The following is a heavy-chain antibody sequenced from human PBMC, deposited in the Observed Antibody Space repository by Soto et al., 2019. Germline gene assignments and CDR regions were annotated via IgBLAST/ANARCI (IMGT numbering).Heavy chain of an antibody. CDR3: AKDRDGGHSEAPAFDFDY. J-gene: IGHJ4*01. D-gene: IGHD2-21*02. CDR2: ISGSGGST. V-gene: IGHV3-23*01. CDR1: GFTFSSYA. Sequence: GGSLRLSCAASGFTFSSYAMSWVRQAPGKGLEWVSAISGSGGSTYYADSVKGRFTISRDNSKNTLYLQMNSLRAEDTAVYYCAKDRDGGHSEAPAFDFDYWGHGTLITVSS.